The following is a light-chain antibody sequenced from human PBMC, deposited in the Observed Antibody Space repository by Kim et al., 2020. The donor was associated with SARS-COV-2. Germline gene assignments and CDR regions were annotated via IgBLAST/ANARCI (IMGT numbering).Light chain of an antibody. CDR3: GTWDTSLRGLV. CDR1: NSNIGNNY. Sequence: QSVLTQPPSVSAAPGQKVTISCSGSNSNIGNNYVSWYQQLPGTAPKLLIYDNNKRPSGIPDRFSGSKSGTSATLGITGLQTGDEADYYCGTWDTSLRGLVFGGGTKLTVL. J-gene: IGLJ3*02. V-gene: IGLV1-51*01. CDR2: DNN.